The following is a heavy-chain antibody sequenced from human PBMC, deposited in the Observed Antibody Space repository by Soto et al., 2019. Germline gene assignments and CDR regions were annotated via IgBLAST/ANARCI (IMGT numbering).Heavy chain of an antibody. J-gene: IGHJ6*02. CDR1: GFTFSSYG. Sequence: GGSLRLSCAASGFTFSSYGMHWVRQAPGKGLEWVAVISYDESNKYYADSVKGRFTISRDNSKNTLYLQMNSLRAEDTAVYYCANELTYYDILTGLGAYYYYGMDVWGQGTTVTVSS. D-gene: IGHD3-9*01. CDR2: ISYDESNK. V-gene: IGHV3-30*18. CDR3: ANELTYYDILTGLGAYYYYGMDV.